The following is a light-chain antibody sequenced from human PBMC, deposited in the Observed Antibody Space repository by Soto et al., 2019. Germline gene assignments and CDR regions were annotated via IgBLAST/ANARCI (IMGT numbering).Light chain of an antibody. V-gene: IGLV2-14*01. CDR1: SSDVGGYNY. CDR3: SSYTSSSTLV. CDR2: DVT. Sequence: QSALTQPASVSGSPGQSITISCTGTSSDVGGYNYVSWYQQHPGKAPKLLIYDVTYRPSGVSDRFSGSKSGNTASLTISGLQLEDEADYYCSSYTSSSTLVFGGGTKLTVL. J-gene: IGLJ3*02.